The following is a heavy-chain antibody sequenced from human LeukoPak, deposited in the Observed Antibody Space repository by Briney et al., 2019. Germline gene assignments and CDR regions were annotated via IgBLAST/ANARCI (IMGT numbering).Heavy chain of an antibody. D-gene: IGHD6-13*01. CDR2: AFYTGSTSSGTT. Sequence: SETLSLTCTVSGGSITSTTYYWAWIRQPPGKGLEWIGSAFYTGSTSSGTTYYTPSLRSRLTISVDTSKNQFSLKLNSVTAADTAVYYCARESAAGTPTDYWGQGTLVTVSS. CDR1: GGSITSTTYY. V-gene: IGHV4-39*02. CDR3: ARESAAGTPTDY. J-gene: IGHJ4*02.